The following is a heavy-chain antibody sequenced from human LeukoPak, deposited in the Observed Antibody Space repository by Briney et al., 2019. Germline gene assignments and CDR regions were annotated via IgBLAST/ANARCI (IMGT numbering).Heavy chain of an antibody. CDR3: GRAFPPLRTSSAGDL. D-gene: IGHD3-16*01. J-gene: IGHJ4*02. V-gene: IGHV3-21*01. CDR2: ISGLSSHI. CDR1: GFTFSEYD. Sequence: PGGSLRLSCSASGFTFSEYDMTWVRQAPGKGLEWVSSISGLSSHIYYGDSVKGRFSISRDNAKNSLYLQMNSLGAEDTAVYYCGRAFPPLRTSSAGDLWGQGTLVTVSS.